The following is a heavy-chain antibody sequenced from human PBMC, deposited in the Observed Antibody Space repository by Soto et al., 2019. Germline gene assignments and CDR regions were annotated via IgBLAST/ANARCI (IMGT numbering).Heavy chain of an antibody. V-gene: IGHV4-59*01. CDR2: IYYTGST. D-gene: IGHD6-19*01. J-gene: IGHJ4*02. CDR3: ARGFRSGWYGDYFDS. Sequence: QVQLREPGPGLVKPSETLSLTCTVSGGSISSFYWSWIRQSPGRGLEWIGYIYYTGSTHLNPSLRSRVTISVDTSKNQFSLRLSSVTAADTAVYFCARGFRSGWYGDYFDSWGQGTLVTVSS. CDR1: GGSISSFY.